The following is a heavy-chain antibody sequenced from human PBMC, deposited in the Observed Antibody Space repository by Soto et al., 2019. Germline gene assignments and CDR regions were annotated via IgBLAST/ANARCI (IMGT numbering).Heavy chain of an antibody. Sequence: ASVKVSCKASGYTFTSYGISWVRQAPGQGLEWMGWISAYNGNTNYAQKLQGRVTMTTDTSTSTAYMELRSLRSDDTAVYYCARTPEYSGYDGRYYYGMDVWGQGTTVTVSS. J-gene: IGHJ6*02. CDR1: GYTFTSYG. CDR3: ARTPEYSGYDGRYYYGMDV. D-gene: IGHD5-12*01. V-gene: IGHV1-18*01. CDR2: ISAYNGNT.